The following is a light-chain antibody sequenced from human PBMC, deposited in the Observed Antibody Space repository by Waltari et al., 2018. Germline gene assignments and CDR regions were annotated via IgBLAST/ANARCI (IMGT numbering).Light chain of an antibody. J-gene: IGKJ4*01. CDR2: KAT. Sequence: DIQMTQSPPTGAASVGDRVTITCRPSQSISSWLAWYQQKPGKAPNPLIYKATTLESWFPSRFSGSGAETEFTLTISSLQPDDFATHSGQQHDSYPLTLGGGTTVEIK. CDR3: QQHDSYPLT. V-gene: IGKV1-5*03. CDR1: QSISSW.